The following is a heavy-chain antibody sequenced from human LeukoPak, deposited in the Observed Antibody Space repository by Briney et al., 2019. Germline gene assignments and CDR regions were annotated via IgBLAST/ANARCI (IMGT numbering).Heavy chain of an antibody. Sequence: SETLSLTCTVSGGSIISSDYHWGWVRQPPGKGLEWIGTISYSGNTDYNPSLRSRVTISVNTSNNQFSLRLGSVTAADTAVYHCARHCCSGPAKRVFDIWGQGTMVTVSS. D-gene: IGHD2-15*01. V-gene: IGHV4-39*01. J-gene: IGHJ3*02. CDR3: ARHCCSGPAKRVFDI. CDR2: ISYSGNT. CDR1: GGSIISSDYH.